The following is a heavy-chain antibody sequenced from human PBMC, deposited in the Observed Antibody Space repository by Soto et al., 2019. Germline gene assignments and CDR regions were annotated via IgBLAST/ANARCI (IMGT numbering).Heavy chain of an antibody. J-gene: IGHJ4*02. Sequence: QVQLQESGPGLVKPSQTLSLTCTVSGGSISSGGYYWSWIRQHPGKGLEWIGYIYYSGSTYYNPCLTSRVTISVDTSKNQFSLKLSSVTAADTAVYYCARSPEATVTAFDYWAQGTLVTVSS. D-gene: IGHD4-17*01. V-gene: IGHV4-31*03. CDR2: IYYSGST. CDR1: GGSISSGGYY. CDR3: ARSPEATVTAFDY.